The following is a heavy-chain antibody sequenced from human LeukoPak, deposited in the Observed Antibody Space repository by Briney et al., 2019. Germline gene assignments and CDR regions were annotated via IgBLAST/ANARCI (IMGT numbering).Heavy chain of an antibody. Sequence: GGSLRLSCAASIFTFSSSVMHWVRQAPGKGLEWVAAISYDGSDKYYADSVKDRFTTSRDNSKNTLYLQMNNLRAEDTAVYYCARGRSGWSRADYWGQGTLVTVSS. CDR2: ISYDGSDK. CDR1: IFTFSSSV. CDR3: ARGRSGWSRADY. V-gene: IGHV3-30*14. J-gene: IGHJ4*02. D-gene: IGHD6-19*01.